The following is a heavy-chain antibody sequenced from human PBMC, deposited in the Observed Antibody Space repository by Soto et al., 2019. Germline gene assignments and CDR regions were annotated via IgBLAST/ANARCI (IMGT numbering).Heavy chain of an antibody. CDR1: GFSLSTSGVG. V-gene: IGHV2-5*01. J-gene: IGHJ5*02. Sequence: QITLKESGPTLVKPTQTLTLTCTFSGFSLSTSGVGVGWIRQPPGKAPGWLALIYWNDDKRYSPSLKSRLTITKDTSKNQVVLTMTNMDPVDTATYYCARRDYDFWSGYLPNWFDPWGQGTLVTVSS. CDR3: ARRDYDFWSGYLPNWFDP. CDR2: IYWNDDK. D-gene: IGHD3-3*01.